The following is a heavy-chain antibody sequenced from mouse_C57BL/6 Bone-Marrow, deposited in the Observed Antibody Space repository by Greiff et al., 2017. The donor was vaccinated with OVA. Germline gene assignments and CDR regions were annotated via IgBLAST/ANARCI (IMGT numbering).Heavy chain of an antibody. J-gene: IGHJ2*01. CDR3: ARDGNYEDFDY. V-gene: IGHV1-19*01. CDR2: INPYNGGT. CDR1: GYTFTDYY. Sequence: VQLQQSGPVLVKPGASVKMSCKASGYTFTDYYMNWVKQSHGKSLEWIGVINPYNGGTSYNQKFKGKATLTVDKSSSTAYMELNSLTSEDSAVYYWARDGNYEDFDYWGQGTTLTVSS. D-gene: IGHD2-1*01.